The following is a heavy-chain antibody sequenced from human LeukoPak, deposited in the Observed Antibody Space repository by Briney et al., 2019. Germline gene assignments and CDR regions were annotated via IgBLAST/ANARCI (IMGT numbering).Heavy chain of an antibody. J-gene: IGHJ4*02. D-gene: IGHD2-2*01. CDR2: ISSSGSTI. CDR3: ASSDCSSTSCPIDY. CDR1: GFTFSSYA. Sequence: GGSLRLSCAASGFTFSSYAMSWVRQAPGKGLEWVSYISSSGSTIYYADSVKGRFTISRDNAKNSLYLQMNSLRAEDTAVYYCASSDCSSTSCPIDYWGQGTLVTVSS. V-gene: IGHV3-48*04.